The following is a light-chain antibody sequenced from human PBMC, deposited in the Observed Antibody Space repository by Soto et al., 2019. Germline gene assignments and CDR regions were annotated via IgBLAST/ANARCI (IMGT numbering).Light chain of an antibody. Sequence: EIVLTQSPATLSLFPGERATLSCRASQTLDSFLAWYQQKPGQAPRLVISDVSYRASGVPVRFSGSGSGTDFTLTISSLEPEDFAVYYCQQRRDWPLTFGGGTKVEI. J-gene: IGKJ4*01. V-gene: IGKV3-11*01. CDR1: QTLDSF. CDR2: DVS. CDR3: QQRRDWPLT.